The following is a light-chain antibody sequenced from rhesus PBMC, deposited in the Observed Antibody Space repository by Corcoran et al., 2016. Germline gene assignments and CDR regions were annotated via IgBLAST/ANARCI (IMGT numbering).Light chain of an antibody. CDR2: KAS. CDR1: ENLYNY. J-gene: IGKJ2*01. Sequence: DIQMTQSPSSLPASVGDRVTITCRARENLYNYLTWYQHKTGKAPKFLDYKASNLKCGIPQRFSDIGSGTDYSFTISNLQSADVATYYCQHTYGTPYSFGQVTKVEIK. V-gene: IGKV1-74*01. CDR3: QHTYGTPYS.